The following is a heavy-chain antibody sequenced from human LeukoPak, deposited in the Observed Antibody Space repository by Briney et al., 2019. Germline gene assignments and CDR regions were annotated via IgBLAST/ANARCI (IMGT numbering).Heavy chain of an antibody. CDR2: IYYSGST. CDR3: ARVSTGYSYGSTSFDY. CDR1: GGSVSSGSYY. D-gene: IGHD5-18*01. V-gene: IGHV4-61*01. J-gene: IGHJ4*02. Sequence: SETLSLTCTVSGGSVSSGSYYWSWIRQRPGKGLEWIGYIYYSGSTNYNPSLKSRVTISVDTSENQFSLKLSSVTAADTAVYYCARVSTGYSYGSTSFDYWGQGTLVTVSS.